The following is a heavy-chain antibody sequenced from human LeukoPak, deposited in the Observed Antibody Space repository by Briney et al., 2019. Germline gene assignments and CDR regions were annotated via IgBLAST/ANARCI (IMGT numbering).Heavy chain of an antibody. V-gene: IGHV3-48*03. CDR2: ISTSGNTI. CDR1: GFTFCGFD. D-gene: IGHD6-19*01. Sequence: PGGSLRLSCEASGFTFCGFDMNWVRQAPGKGLEWVSYISTSGNTIYYADSVKGRFTISRDNARNSLDLQMRSLRAEDTAVYYCARDLTVAGPMDVWGQGTTVTVSS. J-gene: IGHJ6*02. CDR3: ARDLTVAGPMDV.